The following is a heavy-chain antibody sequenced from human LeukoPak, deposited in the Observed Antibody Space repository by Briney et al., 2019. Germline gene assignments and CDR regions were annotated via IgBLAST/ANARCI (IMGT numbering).Heavy chain of an antibody. CDR2: IYYSGST. D-gene: IGHD3-22*01. Sequence: SETLSLTCTVSGGSISSYYWSWIRQPPGKGLEWIGYIYYSGSTNYNPSLKSRVTISVGTSKNQFSLKLSSVTAADTAVYYCASSYYDSSGPAYWGQGTLVTVSS. J-gene: IGHJ4*02. CDR1: GGSISSYY. V-gene: IGHV4-59*01. CDR3: ASSYYDSSGPAY.